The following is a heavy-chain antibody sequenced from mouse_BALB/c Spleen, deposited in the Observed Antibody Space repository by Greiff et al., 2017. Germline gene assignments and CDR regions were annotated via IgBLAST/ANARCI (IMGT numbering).Heavy chain of an antibody. CDR1: GYTFTDYN. CDR2: IYPYNGGT. J-gene: IGHJ4*01. V-gene: IGHV1S29*02. Sequence: EVQLVESGPGLVKPGASVKISCKASGYTFTDYNMHWVKQSHGKSLEWIGYIYPYNGGTGYNQKFKSKATLTVDNSSSTAYMELRSLTSEDSAVYYCASPYDYDPYYYAMDYWGQGTSVTVSS. D-gene: IGHD2-4*01. CDR3: ASPYDYDPYYYAMDY.